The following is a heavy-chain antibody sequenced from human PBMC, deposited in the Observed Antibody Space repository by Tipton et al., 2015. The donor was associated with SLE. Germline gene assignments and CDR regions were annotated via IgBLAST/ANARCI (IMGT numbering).Heavy chain of an antibody. J-gene: IGHJ4*02. Sequence: TLSLTCTVSGYSINNGYFWGWIRQPPGKGPEWIGNIYHSGSTYYNPSLKSRVTISVDTSRNQFSLKLSSVTAADTAVYYCARGVRYWGQGTPVTVSS. CDR3: ARGVRY. CDR2: IYHSGST. V-gene: IGHV4-38-2*02. D-gene: IGHD4/OR15-4a*01. CDR1: GYSINNGYF.